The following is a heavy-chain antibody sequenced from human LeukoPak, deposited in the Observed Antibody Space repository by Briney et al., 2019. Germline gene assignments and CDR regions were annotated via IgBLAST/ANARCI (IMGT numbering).Heavy chain of an antibody. J-gene: IGHJ4*02. V-gene: IGHV4-30-4*01. CDR2: IYYSGST. CDR3: ARGVLLWFGESLYYFDY. Sequence: PSGTLSLTCTVSGDSISSGDYYWSWLRQPPGKGLEWIGYIYYSGSTYYNPSLKSRLTISVDTSKNQFSLKLSSVTAADTAVYYCARGVLLWFGESLYYFDYWGQGNLVTVSS. CDR1: GDSISSGDYY. D-gene: IGHD3-10*01.